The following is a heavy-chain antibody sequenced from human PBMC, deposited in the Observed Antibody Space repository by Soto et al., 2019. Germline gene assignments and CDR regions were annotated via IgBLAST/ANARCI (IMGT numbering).Heavy chain of an antibody. CDR1: GFIFSGYS. V-gene: IGHV3-21*01. CDR3: ARRSPAATYGDLDI. CDR2: ISGSSSYI. D-gene: IGHD2-2*01. J-gene: IGHJ2*01. Sequence: EVQLVESGGGLVKPGGSLRLSCAASGFIFSGYSMNWVRQAPGKGLEWVSSISGSSSYIYYADSVKGRFTISRDNAKNALYLQMNSLRAEDTAVYYCARRSPAATYGDLDIWGRGTLVSVSS.